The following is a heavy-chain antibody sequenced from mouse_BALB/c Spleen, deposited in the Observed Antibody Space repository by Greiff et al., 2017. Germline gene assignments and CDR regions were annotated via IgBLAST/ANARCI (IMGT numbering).Heavy chain of an antibody. CDR1: GYTFTSYY. CDR3: ARANWDY. J-gene: IGHJ2*01. Sequence: QVQLKESGPELVKPGASVRISCKASGYTFTSYYIHWVKQRPGQGLEWIGWIYPGNVNTKYNEKFKGKATLTADKSSSTAYMQLSSLTSEDSAVYFCARANWDYWGQGTTLTVSA. CDR2: IYPGNVNT. V-gene: IGHV1S56*01. D-gene: IGHD4-1*01.